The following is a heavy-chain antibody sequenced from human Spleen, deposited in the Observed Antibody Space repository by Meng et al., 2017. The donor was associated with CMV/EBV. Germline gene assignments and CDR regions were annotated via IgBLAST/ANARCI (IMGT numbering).Heavy chain of an antibody. J-gene: IGHJ6*02. CDR3: ARDIYGSGSYHYYYYGMDV. Sequence: GSLRLSCTVSGGSISSYYWSWIRQPPGKGLEWIGYIYYSGSTYYNPSLKSRVTISVDTSKNQFSLKLSSVTAADTAVYYCARDIYGSGSYHYYYYGMDVWGQGTTVTVS. V-gene: IGHV4-59*12. CDR1: GGSISSYY. CDR2: IYYSGST. D-gene: IGHD3-10*01.